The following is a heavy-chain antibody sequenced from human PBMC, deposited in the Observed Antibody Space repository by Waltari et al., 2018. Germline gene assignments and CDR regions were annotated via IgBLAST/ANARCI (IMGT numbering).Heavy chain of an antibody. J-gene: IGHJ4*02. CDR1: GGPISRGHYY. V-gene: IGHV4-30-4*01. CDR3: ARIRGAGLLDY. CDR2: IFYSGST. D-gene: IGHD3-10*01. Sequence: QVQLQESGPGLVKPSQTLSLTCTVSGGPISRGHYYWSWIRQSPGNGLELIGKIFYSGSTYYNPSLKSRLTISVDKSKNQFSLKMSSVTAADTAVYYCARIRGAGLLDYWGQGTLVTVSS.